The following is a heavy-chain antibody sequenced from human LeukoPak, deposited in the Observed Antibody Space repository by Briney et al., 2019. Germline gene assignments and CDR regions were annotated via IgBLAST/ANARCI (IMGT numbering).Heavy chain of an antibody. J-gene: IGHJ4*02. CDR1: GFTFSSYW. V-gene: IGHV3-7*03. Sequence: VGSLRLSCAASGFTFSSYWMSWVRQAPGKGLEWVANIKEDGSEMYYVDSVKGRFTISRDTSKNMVFLQMNSLRVEDTAVYYSARGIDYWGRGTLVSVSS. CDR3: ARGIDY. CDR2: IKEDGSEM.